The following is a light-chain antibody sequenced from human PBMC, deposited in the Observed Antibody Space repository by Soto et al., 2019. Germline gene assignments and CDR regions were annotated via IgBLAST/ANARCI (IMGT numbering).Light chain of an antibody. CDR2: WAS. J-gene: IGKJ4*01. V-gene: IGKV4-1*01. CDR3: PRYYSTPLT. Sequence: DIVMTQSPDSLAVSLGERATINCKSSQSVLYSSNNKNYLAWYQQKPGQPPKLLIYWASTRESGVPDRFSGSGSGTDFTLTISSLQAEDVAVYYCPRYYSTPLTFGGGTKVEIK. CDR1: QSVLYSSNNKNY.